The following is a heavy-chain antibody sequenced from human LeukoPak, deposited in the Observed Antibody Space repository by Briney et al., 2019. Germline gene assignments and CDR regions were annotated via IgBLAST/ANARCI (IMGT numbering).Heavy chain of an antibody. V-gene: IGHV3-48*02. CDR3: AREGYYGAFDI. CDR1: GFTISDYS. Sequence: HPGGSLRLSCAASGFTISDYSMNWVRQAPGKGLEWVSYIGANSAIYYADSVKGRFTISRDNAKNSLSLQMNSLRDDDTAVYYCAREGYYGAFDIWGQGTMVTVSS. CDR2: IGANSAI. D-gene: IGHD3-10*01. J-gene: IGHJ3*02.